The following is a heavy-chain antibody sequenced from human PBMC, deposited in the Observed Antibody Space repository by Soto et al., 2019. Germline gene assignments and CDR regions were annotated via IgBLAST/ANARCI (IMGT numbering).Heavy chain of an antibody. Sequence: ASVQVSCEASGYTFTSYYMHWVRQAPGQGLEWMGIINPSGGSTSYAQKFQGRVTMTRDTSTSTVYMELSSLRSEDTAVYYCARSPNLDIVLVPAAPAPEYNWFDPWGQGTLVTVSS. CDR3: ARSPNLDIVLVPAAPAPEYNWFDP. J-gene: IGHJ5*02. CDR1: GYTFTSYY. V-gene: IGHV1-46*01. D-gene: IGHD2-2*01. CDR2: INPSGGST.